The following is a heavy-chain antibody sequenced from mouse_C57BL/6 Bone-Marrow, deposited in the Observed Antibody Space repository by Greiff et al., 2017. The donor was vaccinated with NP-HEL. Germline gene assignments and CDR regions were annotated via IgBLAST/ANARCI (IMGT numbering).Heavy chain of an antibody. V-gene: IGHV1-59*01. CDR1: GYTFTSYW. D-gene: IGHD1-1*01. CDR3: AREGTTVETFAY. Sequence: QVQLQQPGAELVRPGTSVKLSCKASGYTFTSYWMHWVKQRPGQGLEWIGVIDPSDSYTNYNQKFKGKATLTVDTSSSTAYMQLSSLTSEDSAVDYCAREGTTVETFAYWGQGTLVTVSA. J-gene: IGHJ3*01. CDR2: IDPSDSYT.